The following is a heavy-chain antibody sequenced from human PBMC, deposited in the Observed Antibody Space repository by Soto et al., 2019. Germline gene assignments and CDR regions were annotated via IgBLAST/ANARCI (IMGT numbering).Heavy chain of an antibody. CDR3: ARMEAQGNLHEYFEY. CDR2: ISGSGGTI. Sequence: EVQLLESGGGLVQPGGSLRLSCAASGFTFNTYAMNWVRQAPGKGLEWVASISGSGGTINYADSVKGRFTTSRDTSKNTLYLQMNSLSAEDTAVYYCARMEAQGNLHEYFEYWGQGILVTVSS. CDR1: GFTFNTYA. J-gene: IGHJ4*02. V-gene: IGHV3-23*01. D-gene: IGHD3-3*01.